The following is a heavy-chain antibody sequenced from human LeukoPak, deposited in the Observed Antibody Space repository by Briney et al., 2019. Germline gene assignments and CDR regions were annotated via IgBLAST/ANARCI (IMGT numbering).Heavy chain of an antibody. D-gene: IGHD4-17*01. CDR1: GYTLTELS. J-gene: IGHJ4*02. Sequence: ASVKVSCKVSGYTLTELSMHWVRQATGQGLEWMGWMNPNSGNTGYAQKFQGRVTITRNTSISTAYMELSSLRSEDTAVYYCARGGDYGDFLFDYWGQGTLVTVSS. V-gene: IGHV1-8*03. CDR2: MNPNSGNT. CDR3: ARGGDYGDFLFDY.